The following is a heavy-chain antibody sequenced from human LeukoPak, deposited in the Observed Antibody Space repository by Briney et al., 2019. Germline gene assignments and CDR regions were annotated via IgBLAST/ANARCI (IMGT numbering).Heavy chain of an antibody. V-gene: IGHV4-34*01. Sequence: SETLSLTCAVYGGSFSGYYWSWIRQPPGKGLEWIGEINHSGSTNYNPSLKSRVIISVDTSKKQFSLKLSSVTAADTAVYYCARHYYDSSGYYPLYFDYWGQGTLVTVSS. CDR2: INHSGST. D-gene: IGHD3-22*01. CDR1: GGSFSGYY. CDR3: ARHYYDSSGYYPLYFDY. J-gene: IGHJ4*02.